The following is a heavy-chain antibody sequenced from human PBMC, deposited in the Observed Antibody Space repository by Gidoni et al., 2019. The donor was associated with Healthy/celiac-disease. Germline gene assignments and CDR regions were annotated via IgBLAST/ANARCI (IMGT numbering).Heavy chain of an antibody. V-gene: IGHV3-48*03. J-gene: IGHJ5*02. D-gene: IGHD6-13*01. CDR3: ARGAAAAGTGWFDP. CDR2: ISSSGSTI. Sequence: EVQLVESGGGLVQPGGSLRRYCAASGFTFSSYEMNWVRQAPGKGLEWVSYISSSGSTIYYADSVKGRFTISRDNAKNSLYLQMNSLRAEDTAVYYCARGAAAAGTGWFDPWGQGTLVTVSS. CDR1: GFTFSSYE.